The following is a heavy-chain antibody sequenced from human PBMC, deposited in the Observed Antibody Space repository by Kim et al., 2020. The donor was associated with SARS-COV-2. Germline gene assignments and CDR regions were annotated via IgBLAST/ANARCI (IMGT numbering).Heavy chain of an antibody. Sequence: GGSLRLSCAASGFTFRSYAMSWVRQAPGKGLEWVSTIGAGGVNTYYTDSVKGRFTISRDNSKNTLYLQMNSLRAEDTAVYYCANLAVAGTLGLFDYWGQGTLVTVS. CDR1: GFTFRSYA. V-gene: IGHV3-23*01. D-gene: IGHD6-19*01. CDR2: IGAGGVNT. J-gene: IGHJ4*02. CDR3: ANLAVAGTLGLFDY.